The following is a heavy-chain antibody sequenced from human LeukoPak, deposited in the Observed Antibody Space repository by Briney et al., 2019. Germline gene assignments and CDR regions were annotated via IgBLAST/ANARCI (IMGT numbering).Heavy chain of an antibody. D-gene: IGHD6-25*01. J-gene: IGHJ4*02. V-gene: IGHV4-59*01. CDR3: ARGTCGSACED. Sequence: SETLSLTCTVSGGSIRSYYWSWIRQPPGKGLEWIGYIHYSGSTNHNPSLKSRVTMSVDASKNQFSLKVRSVTAADTAVYYCARGTCGSACEDWGRGTLVTVSS. CDR1: GGSIRSYY. CDR2: IHYSGST.